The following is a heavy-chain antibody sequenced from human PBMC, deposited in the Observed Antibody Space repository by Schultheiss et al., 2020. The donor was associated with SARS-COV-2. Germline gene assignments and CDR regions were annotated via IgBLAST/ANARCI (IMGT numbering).Heavy chain of an antibody. CDR2: INHSGST. Sequence: SETLSLTCAVYGGSFSGYYWSWIRQPPGKGLEWIGEINHSGSTNYNPSLKSRVTISVDTSKNQFSLKLSSVTAADTAVYYCARAVLVVVDWYFDLWGRGTLVTVS. CDR1: GGSFSGYY. J-gene: IGHJ2*01. V-gene: IGHV4-34*01. D-gene: IGHD3-22*01. CDR3: ARAVLVVVDWYFDL.